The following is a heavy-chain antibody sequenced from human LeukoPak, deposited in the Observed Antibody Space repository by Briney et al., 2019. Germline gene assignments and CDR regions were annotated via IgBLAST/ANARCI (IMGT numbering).Heavy chain of an antibody. Sequence: GGSLRLSCAASGFTFSSYWMSWVRQAPGKGLKWVSRINSDGSSTSYADSVRGRFSISRDNAKNTLYLQMNSLRAEDTAVYYCARDLGDSSGYHARFDYWGQGTLVTVSS. CDR3: ARDLGDSSGYHARFDY. D-gene: IGHD3-22*01. CDR1: GFTFSSYW. CDR2: INSDGSST. J-gene: IGHJ4*02. V-gene: IGHV3-74*01.